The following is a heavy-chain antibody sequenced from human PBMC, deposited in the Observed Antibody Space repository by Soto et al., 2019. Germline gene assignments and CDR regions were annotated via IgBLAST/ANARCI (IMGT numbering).Heavy chain of an antibody. V-gene: IGHV3-7*01. D-gene: IGHD5-18*01. CDR2: ITQDGSEK. J-gene: IGHJ6*02. CDR1: GCTCGGFC. CDR3: AKDHSNQDYYYYGIDV. Sequence: GGSLRLSCAASGCTCGGFCMRCVRQAPEKGLEWVASITQDGSEKYYVDSVKGRFTISRDNSKNTLYLQMNSLRAEDTAVYYCAKDHSNQDYYYYGIDVWGQGTTLTVSS.